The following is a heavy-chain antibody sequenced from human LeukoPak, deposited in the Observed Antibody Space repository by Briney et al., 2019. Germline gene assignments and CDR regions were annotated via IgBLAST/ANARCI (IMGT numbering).Heavy chain of an antibody. CDR2: IYHSGST. CDR3: ARGSRVGFDP. CDR1: GGSISSGGYS. D-gene: IGHD6-13*01. J-gene: IGHJ5*02. Sequence: SQTLSLTCAVSGGSISSGGYSWSWLRQPPGKGLEWIGYIYHSGSTYYNPSLKSRVTISVDRSKSQFSLKLSSVTAADTAVYYCARGSRVGFDPWGQGTLVTVSS. V-gene: IGHV4-30-2*01.